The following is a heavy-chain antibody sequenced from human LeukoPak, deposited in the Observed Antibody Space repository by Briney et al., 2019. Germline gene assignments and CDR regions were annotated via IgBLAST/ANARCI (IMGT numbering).Heavy chain of an antibody. CDR2: INPNSGGT. CDR1: GYTFTGYY. V-gene: IGHV1-2*02. D-gene: IGHD3-22*01. Sequence: ASVKVSCKASGYTFTGYYMHWVRQAPGQRLEWMGWINPNSGGTNYAQKFQGRVTMTRDTSISTAYMELSRLRSDDTAVYYCARDRYNPHYYDSSGTFDYWGQGTLVTVSS. CDR3: ARDRYNPHYYDSSGTFDY. J-gene: IGHJ4*02.